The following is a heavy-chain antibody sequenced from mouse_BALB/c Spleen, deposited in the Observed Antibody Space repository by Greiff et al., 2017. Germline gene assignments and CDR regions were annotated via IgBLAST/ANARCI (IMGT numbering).Heavy chain of an antibody. D-gene: IGHD1-1*01. Sequence: VQLQQSGAELVRPGVSVKISCKGSGYTFTDYAMHWVKQSHAKSLEWIGVISTYYGDASYNQKFKGKATMTVDKSSSTAYMELARLTSEDSAIYYCARQGGGYYGYAMDYWGQGTSVTVSS. J-gene: IGHJ4*01. CDR3: ARQGGGYYGYAMDY. CDR2: ISTYYGDA. V-gene: IGHV1S137*01. CDR1: GYTFTDYA.